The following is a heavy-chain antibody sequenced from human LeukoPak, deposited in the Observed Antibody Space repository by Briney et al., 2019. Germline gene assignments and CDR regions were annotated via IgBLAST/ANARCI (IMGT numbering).Heavy chain of an antibody. V-gene: IGHV4-39*01. CDR2: IYYSGST. J-gene: IGHJ4*02. CDR1: GGSISSSSYS. D-gene: IGHD2/OR15-2a*01. CDR3: ARLISARIDY. Sequence: PSVTLSLTCTVSGGSISSSSYSWGWIRQPPGKGLEWIGNIYYSGSTYYNPSLKSRLTISVDTSKNQFSPKLSSVTAADTAVYYCARLISARIDYWGQGTLVPVSS.